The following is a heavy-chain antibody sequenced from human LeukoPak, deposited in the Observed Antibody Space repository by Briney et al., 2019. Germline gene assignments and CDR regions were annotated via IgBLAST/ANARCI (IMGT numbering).Heavy chain of an antibody. CDR3: AREYSTSSEGDYFDY. Sequence: SETLSLTCTVSGASITTYYWTWIRQPPGKGLEWMGYMYHSRSTHYNPSLKSRVTISLDTSRNQFSLRLSSVTAADTAVYFCAREYSTSSEGDYFDYWGQGSLVTVSS. D-gene: IGHD6-6*01. J-gene: IGHJ4*02. V-gene: IGHV4-59*01. CDR2: MYHSRST. CDR1: GASITTYY.